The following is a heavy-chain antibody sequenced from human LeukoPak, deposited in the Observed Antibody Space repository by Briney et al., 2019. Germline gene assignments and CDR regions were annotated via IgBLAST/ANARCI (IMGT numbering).Heavy chain of an antibody. CDR1: GYAFNSNYY. J-gene: IGHJ4*02. CDR3: ATSYSSGWAFDY. Sequence: PSETLPLTCSVFGYAFNSNYYWVWIRQPPGKGLEWIGSIYYSGSTYYNPSLKSRLTISDDMSKNQFSLKLSSVTAADTAVYYCATSYSSGWAFDYWGQGALVTVSS. CDR2: IYYSGST. V-gene: IGHV4-38-2*01. D-gene: IGHD6-19*01.